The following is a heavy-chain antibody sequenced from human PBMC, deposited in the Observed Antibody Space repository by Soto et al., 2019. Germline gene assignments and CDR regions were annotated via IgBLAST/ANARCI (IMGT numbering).Heavy chain of an antibody. J-gene: IGHJ3*02. V-gene: IGHV1-18*04. CDR1: DYTFTSYG. Sequence: GASVKVSCKASDYTFTSYGISWVRQAPGQGLEWMGWISAYNGNTNYAQKLQGRVTMTTDTSTSTAYMELRSLRSDDTAVYYCARDRAGQQLVDAFDIWGQGTMVTVSS. CDR2: ISAYNGNT. D-gene: IGHD6-13*01. CDR3: ARDRAGQQLVDAFDI.